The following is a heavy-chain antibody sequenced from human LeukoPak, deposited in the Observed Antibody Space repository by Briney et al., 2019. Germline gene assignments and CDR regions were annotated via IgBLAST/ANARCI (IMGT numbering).Heavy chain of an antibody. CDR1: GFTFSSYW. CDR2: IKQDGSEK. D-gene: IGHD2-21*02. CDR3: ARYCGGDCYGMDV. Sequence: GRSLRLSCTASGFTFSSYWMSWVRQAPGKGLEWVANIKQDGSEKDYVDSVKGRFTISRDNPKNSLYLQMNSLRAEDTAVYYCARYCGGDCYGMDVWGQGTTVTVSS. J-gene: IGHJ6*02. V-gene: IGHV3-7*01.